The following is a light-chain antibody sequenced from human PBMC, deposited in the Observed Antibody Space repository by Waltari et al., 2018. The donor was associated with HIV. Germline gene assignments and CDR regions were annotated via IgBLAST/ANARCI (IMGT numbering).Light chain of an antibody. CDR3: CSYAGSDVV. Sequence: QSALTQHPSASGSPGQSVTISCTGTSSDVGVYNYISWYQQHPGKAPKLMIFELTKRPSGVPGRFAGSKSGNTASLTVSGLQAEDEAVYYCCSYAGSDVVFGGGTKLTVL. V-gene: IGLV2-8*01. J-gene: IGLJ2*01. CDR2: ELT. CDR1: SSDVGVYNY.